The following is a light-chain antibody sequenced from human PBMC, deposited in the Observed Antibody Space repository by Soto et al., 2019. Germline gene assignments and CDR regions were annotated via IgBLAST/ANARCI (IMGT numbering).Light chain of an antibody. V-gene: IGKV3-15*01. CDR2: GAS. CDR3: QHYNHWPPWT. J-gene: IGKJ1*01. CDR1: QSVSSN. Sequence: EIVMTQYPATLSVSPGERATLSCRASQSVSSNLAWYQQKPGQAPRLLIYGASTRATGIPARFSGSGSGTEFTLTISSLQSEDFAVYYCQHYNHWPPWTFGQGTKGEIK.